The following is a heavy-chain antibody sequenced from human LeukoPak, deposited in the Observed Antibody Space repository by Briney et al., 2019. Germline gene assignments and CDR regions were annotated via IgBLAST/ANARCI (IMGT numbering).Heavy chain of an antibody. J-gene: IGHJ4*02. V-gene: IGHV3-72*01. CDR3: AKEITATGLDY. CDR2: IRNKANSYTT. Sequence: GGSLRLSCAASGFTFSDHYMDWVRQAPGKGLEWVGRIRNKANSYTTEYAASVKGRFTISRDDSKNSLYLQMNSLRAEDTALYYCAKEITATGLDYWGQGTLVTVSS. CDR1: GFTFSDHY. D-gene: IGHD4-11*01.